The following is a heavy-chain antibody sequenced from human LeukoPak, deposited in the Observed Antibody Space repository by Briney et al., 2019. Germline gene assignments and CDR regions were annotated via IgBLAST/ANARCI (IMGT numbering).Heavy chain of an antibody. J-gene: IGHJ6*03. D-gene: IGHD2-21*02. Sequence: GGSLRLSCAASGFTFSSYSMNWVRQAPGKGLEWVSYISSSSSTIYYADSVKGRFTISRDNAKNSLYLQMNSLRAEDTAVYYCAKGDYYYYYYMDVWGKGTTVTVSS. V-gene: IGHV3-48*01. CDR1: GFTFSSYS. CDR2: ISSSSSTI. CDR3: AKGDYYYYYYMDV.